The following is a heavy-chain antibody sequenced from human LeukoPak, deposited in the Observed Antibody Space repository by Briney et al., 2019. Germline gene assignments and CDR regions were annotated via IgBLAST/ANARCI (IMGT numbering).Heavy chain of an antibody. CDR3: ARGQGSYGGFDY. D-gene: IGHD5-18*01. V-gene: IGHV4-61*01. CDR1: GGSFSSGSYY. Sequence: PSETLSLSCTVSGGSFSSGSYYWSWIRQPPGKGLEWIGYIYYSGSTNYNPSLKSRVTISVDTSKNQFSLKLSSVTAADTAVYYGARGQGSYGGFDYWGQGTLVTVSS. J-gene: IGHJ4*02. CDR2: IYYSGST.